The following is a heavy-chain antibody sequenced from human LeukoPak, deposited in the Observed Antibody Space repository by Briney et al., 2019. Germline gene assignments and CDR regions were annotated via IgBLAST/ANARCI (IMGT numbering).Heavy chain of an antibody. V-gene: IGHV3-74*01. CDR3: ARDLSSSPKRDYYYYGMDV. CDR1: GFTFSSYW. J-gene: IGHJ6*02. CDR2: INSDGSST. Sequence: GGSLRLSCAASGFTFSSYWMHWVRQAPGKGLVWVSRINSDGSSTSYADSVKGRFTISRDNAKNTLYLQMNSLRAEDTAVYYCARDLSSSPKRDYYYYGMDVWGQGTRSPSP. D-gene: IGHD6-6*01.